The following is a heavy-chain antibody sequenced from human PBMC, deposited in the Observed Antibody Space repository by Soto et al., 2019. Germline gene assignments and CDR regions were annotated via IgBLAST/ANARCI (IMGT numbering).Heavy chain of an antibody. CDR2: ISAYNGNT. J-gene: IGHJ4*02. Sequence: QVQLVQSGAEVKKPGASVKVSCKASGYTFTSYGISWVRQAPGQGLEWMGWISAYNGNTNYAQKPQGRVTMTTDTSTSTAYMGRRSLRSDDTAVYYCARVLDCGSDCYPYYFDYWGQGTLVTVSS. D-gene: IGHD2-21*02. CDR1: GYTFTSYG. CDR3: ARVLDCGSDCYPYYFDY. V-gene: IGHV1-18*01.